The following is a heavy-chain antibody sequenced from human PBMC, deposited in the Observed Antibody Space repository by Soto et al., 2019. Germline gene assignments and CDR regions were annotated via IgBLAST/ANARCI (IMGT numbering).Heavy chain of an antibody. CDR1: GYTFTSYY. J-gene: IGHJ4*02. D-gene: IGHD3-3*01. CDR3: AKSHYDFWSGPEVYYFDY. Sequence: ASVKVSCKASGYTFTSYYMHWVRQAPGQGLEWMGIINPSGGSTSYAQKFQGRVTMTRDTSTSTVYMELSSLRSEDTAVYYCAKSHYDFWSGPEVYYFDYWGQGTLVTVSS. V-gene: IGHV1-46*03. CDR2: INPSGGST.